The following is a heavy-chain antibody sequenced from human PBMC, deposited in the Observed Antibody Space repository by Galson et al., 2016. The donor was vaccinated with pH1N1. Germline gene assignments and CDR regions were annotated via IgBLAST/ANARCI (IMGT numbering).Heavy chain of an antibody. Sequence: SVKVSCKASGYTFTSYVIHWVRQAPGQRLEWMGWFNAVNGNTKYSQKFQDRATITTETSASTAYMELSNMRSEDTALYYCARGHQIVVVEAATPGWFDSWGQGTQVTVSS. D-gene: IGHD2-15*01. J-gene: IGHJ5*01. CDR1: GYTFTSYV. CDR2: FNAVNGNT. V-gene: IGHV1-3*01. CDR3: ARGHQIVVVEAATPGWFDS.